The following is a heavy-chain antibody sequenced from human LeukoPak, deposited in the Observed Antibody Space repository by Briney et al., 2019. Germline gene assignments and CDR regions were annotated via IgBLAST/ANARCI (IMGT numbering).Heavy chain of an antibody. CDR2: ITGSGGYT. CDR1: GFTFSGYG. D-gene: IGHD3-10*01. J-gene: IGHJ6*02. CDR3: AKRSPMVRGTTDYQYGMDV. Sequence: PGGSLRLSCAASGFTFSGYGMNWVRQAPGEGLAWVSAITGSGGYTYYADSVKGRFTISRDNSKNTVYLQMNSLGAEDTAVYYCAKRSPMVRGTTDYQYGMDVWGQGTTVTVSS. V-gene: IGHV3-23*01.